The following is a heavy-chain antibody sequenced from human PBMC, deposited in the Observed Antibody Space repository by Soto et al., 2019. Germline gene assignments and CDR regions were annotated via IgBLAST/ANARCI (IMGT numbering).Heavy chain of an antibody. J-gene: IGHJ4*02. CDR2: IIPMFGTA. CDR1: GDTFSSYA. V-gene: IGHV1-69*13. Sequence: ASVKVSCKGSGDTFSSYAINWVRQAPGQGLEWMGGIIPMFGTANYAQKFKGRVTITAGESTSTVYMELSSLRSEDTAVYYCARVGPAHYYDSSGYYSPLDYWGQGTLVTVSS. CDR3: ARVGPAHYYDSSGYYSPLDY. D-gene: IGHD3-22*01.